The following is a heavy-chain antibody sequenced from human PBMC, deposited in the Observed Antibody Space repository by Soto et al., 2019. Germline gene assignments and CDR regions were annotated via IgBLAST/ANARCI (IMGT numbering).Heavy chain of an antibody. D-gene: IGHD1-26*01. J-gene: IGHJ4*02. CDR1: GYTFTNYW. CDR3: ATYSANYWRPRDY. V-gene: IGHV5-51*03. Sequence: EVQLVQSGAEVKKPGESLKISCKGSGYTFTNYWIGWVRQMPGKGLEWMGVIYPGDSDTKYRPSFQGQVTISVDKSISNAYLQWSSLKAADPAMDYCATYSANYWRPRDYWGQGTLVTVSS. CDR2: IYPGDSDT.